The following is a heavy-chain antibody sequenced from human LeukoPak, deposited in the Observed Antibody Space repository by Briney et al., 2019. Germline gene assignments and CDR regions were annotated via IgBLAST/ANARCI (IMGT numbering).Heavy chain of an antibody. Sequence: PGGSLRLSCADSGFTFSNAWMSWVRQAPGKGLEWVGRIKSKTDGGTTDYAAPVKGRFTISRDDSKNTLYLQMNSLKTEDTAVYYCTTDLEESGAFDIWGQGTMVTVSS. CDR2: IKSKTDGGTT. CDR3: TTDLEESGAFDI. J-gene: IGHJ3*02. CDR1: GFTFSNAW. D-gene: IGHD1-1*01. V-gene: IGHV3-15*01.